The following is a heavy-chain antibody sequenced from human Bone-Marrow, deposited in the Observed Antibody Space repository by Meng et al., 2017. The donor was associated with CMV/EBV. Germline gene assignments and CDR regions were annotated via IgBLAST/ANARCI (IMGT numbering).Heavy chain of an antibody. CDR2: ISGSGNTI. J-gene: IGHJ4*02. CDR1: GFTLSDYN. D-gene: IGHD4-17*01. V-gene: IGHV3-11*01. CDR3: VREDVGDYFFDT. Sequence: GESLKISCAASGFTLSDYNVSWIRQAPGKGLEWISYISGSGNTIHYAGSVRGRFIISRDTPKNSVYLQMDRLRAEDTALYYCVREDVGDYFFDTWGQGTLVTVSS.